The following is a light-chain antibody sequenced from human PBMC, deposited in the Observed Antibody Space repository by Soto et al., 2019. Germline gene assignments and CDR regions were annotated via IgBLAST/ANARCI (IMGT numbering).Light chain of an antibody. J-gene: IGKJ5*01. CDR2: GAS. CDR1: QSVSSRS. V-gene: IGKV3D-15*01. CDR3: QQYHNWPPIT. Sequence: ETVLTHSPGTLSLSPGERATLSCRASQSVSSRSLAWYQQKPGQAPRLLIYGASTRATGIPARFSGSGSGTEFTLTISNLQSEDFAVYFCQQYHNWPPITFGQGTRLEIK.